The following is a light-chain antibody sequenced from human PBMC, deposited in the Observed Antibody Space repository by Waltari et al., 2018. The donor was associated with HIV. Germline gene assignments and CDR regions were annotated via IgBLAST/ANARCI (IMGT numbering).Light chain of an antibody. CDR1: QDIRNS. CDR2: AVS. J-gene: IGKJ4*01. CDR3: QQYSSPPLT. V-gene: IGKV1-NL1*01. Sequence: DIQMTQSTSSLSASVGDSVTITCRASQDIRNSLAWYQQSPGKAPNLLLYAVSRLEDGVPSRFSGSGSGTHYTLTISSLQPEDFASYYWQQYSSPPLTFGGGTKVE.